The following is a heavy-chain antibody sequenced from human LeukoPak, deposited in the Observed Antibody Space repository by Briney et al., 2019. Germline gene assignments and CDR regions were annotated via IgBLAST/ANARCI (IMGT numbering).Heavy chain of an antibody. D-gene: IGHD6-13*01. CDR1: GGSISSYY. V-gene: IGHV4-59*01. Sequence: SETLSLTCTVSGGSISSYYWSWIRQPPGKGLEWIGYIYYSGSTNYNPSLKSRVTISVDTSKNQFSLKLSSVTAADTAVYYCAREEGGAAGKGFDYWGQGTPVTVSS. CDR3: AREEGGAAGKGFDY. J-gene: IGHJ4*02. CDR2: IYYSGST.